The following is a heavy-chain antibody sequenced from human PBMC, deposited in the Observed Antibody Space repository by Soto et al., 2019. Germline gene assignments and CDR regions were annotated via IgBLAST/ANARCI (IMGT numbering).Heavy chain of an antibody. V-gene: IGHV3-30*18. CDR3: AKSLGYCTNGVCYNYYYGMDV. CDR1: GFTFSSYG. Sequence: PGGSLRLSCAASGFTFSSYGMHWVRQAPGKGLEWVAVISYDGSNKYYADSVKGRFTISRDNSKNTLYLQMNSLRAEDTAVYYCAKSLGYCTNGVCYNYYYGMDVWGQGTTVTSP. J-gene: IGHJ6*02. CDR2: ISYDGSNK. D-gene: IGHD2-8*01.